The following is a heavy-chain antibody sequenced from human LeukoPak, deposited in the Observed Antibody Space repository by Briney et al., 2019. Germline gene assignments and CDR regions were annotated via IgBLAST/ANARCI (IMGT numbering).Heavy chain of an antibody. CDR3: ASYGGNPSKFDP. CDR2: ISGSGSTI. D-gene: IGHD4-23*01. J-gene: IGHJ5*02. CDR1: GFTFSTYE. Sequence: DPGGSLRLSCAASGFTFSTYEMNWVRQAPGKGLEWVSYISGSGSTINYADSVKGRFTISRDNAKNSLYLQMKSLRAEDTAVYYCASYGGNPSKFDPWGQGTLVTVFS. V-gene: IGHV3-48*03.